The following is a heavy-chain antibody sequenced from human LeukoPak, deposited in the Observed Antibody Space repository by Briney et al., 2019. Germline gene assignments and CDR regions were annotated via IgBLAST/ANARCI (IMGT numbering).Heavy chain of an antibody. CDR3: AKGGHKLDIQATRYYYGVDD. J-gene: IGHJ6*02. CDR2: IENDGSRT. V-gene: IGHV3-74*03. D-gene: IGHD5-12*01. CDR1: RFILSDYR. Sequence: GGSLRLSCAASRFILSDYRMHWVPQRPGGGLVHVSRIENDGSRTVSAASAKGRFTVSRDDAKNTMYLQMNSLRAEDTAIYYCAKGGHKLDIQATRYYYGVDDWGQGTTVTVSS.